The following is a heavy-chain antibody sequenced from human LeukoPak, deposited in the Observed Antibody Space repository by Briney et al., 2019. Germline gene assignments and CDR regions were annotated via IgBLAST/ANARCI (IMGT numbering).Heavy chain of an antibody. CDR1: GFTFSSYN. Sequence: GGSLRLSCAASGFTFSSYNMNWGRQAPGKGLEWVSYISSSSSSISYADSVKGRFTISRDNAKNSLHLQMNSLRDEDTAVYFCARPRDGYNYVAIDIWGQGTMVTVSS. CDR2: ISSSSSSI. CDR3: ARPRDGYNYVAIDI. J-gene: IGHJ3*02. V-gene: IGHV3-48*02. D-gene: IGHD5-24*01.